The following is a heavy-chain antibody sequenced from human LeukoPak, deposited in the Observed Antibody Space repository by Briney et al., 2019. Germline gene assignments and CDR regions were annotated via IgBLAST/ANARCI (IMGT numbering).Heavy chain of an antibody. CDR2: VYSGGST. D-gene: IGHD2-21*01. CDR1: GFTVSSNY. CDR3: AKEAAYCGGDCYPDAFDI. V-gene: IGHV3-53*01. Sequence: GGSLRLSCAASGFTVSSNYMSWVRHAPGKGLELVSVVYSGGSTYYADSVKGRFTISRDNSKNTLYLQMNSLRAEDTAVYYCAKEAAYCGGDCYPDAFDIWGQGTMVTVSS. J-gene: IGHJ3*02.